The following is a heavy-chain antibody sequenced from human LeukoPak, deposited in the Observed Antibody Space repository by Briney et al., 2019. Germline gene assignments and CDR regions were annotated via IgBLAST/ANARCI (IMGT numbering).Heavy chain of an antibody. J-gene: IGHJ4*02. V-gene: IGHV3-7*01. CDR1: GFTFIDYW. CDR3: TREGILAAVDY. Sequence: GGSLRLSCAASGFTFIDYWMSWVRQAPGKGLEWVANIKQDGSEKNYVDSVKGRFTISRDNTKKSLYLHMNSLRVGDTAMYYCTREGILAAVDYWGQGTLVTVSP. CDR2: IKQDGSEK. D-gene: IGHD6-13*01.